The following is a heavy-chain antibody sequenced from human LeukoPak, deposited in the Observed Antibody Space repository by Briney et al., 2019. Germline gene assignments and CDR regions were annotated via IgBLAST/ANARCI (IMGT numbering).Heavy chain of an antibody. CDR1: GFTVSSNY. CDR3: ARVSSSWYLTFYYYYMDV. V-gene: IGHV3-66*01. D-gene: IGHD6-13*01. Sequence: GGSLRLSCAASGFTVSSNYMSWVRQAPGKGLEWVSVIYSGGSTYYADSVKGRFTISRDNAKNSLYLQMNSLRAEDTAVYYCARVSSSWYLTFYYYYMDVWGKGTTVTISS. CDR2: IYSGGST. J-gene: IGHJ6*03.